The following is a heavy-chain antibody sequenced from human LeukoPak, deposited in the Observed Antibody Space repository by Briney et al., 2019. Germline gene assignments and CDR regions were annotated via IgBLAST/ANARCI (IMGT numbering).Heavy chain of an antibody. CDR1: GGSISSYY. CDR3: ARGTYDSSGYYFDY. J-gene: IGHJ4*02. CDR2: IYYSGST. D-gene: IGHD3-22*01. Sequence: SETLSLTCTVSGGSISSYYWSWIRQPPGKGLECIGYIYYSGSTNYNPSLKSRVTISVDTSKNQFSLKLSSVTAADTAVYYSARGTYDSSGYYFDYWGQGTLVTVSS. V-gene: IGHV4-59*01.